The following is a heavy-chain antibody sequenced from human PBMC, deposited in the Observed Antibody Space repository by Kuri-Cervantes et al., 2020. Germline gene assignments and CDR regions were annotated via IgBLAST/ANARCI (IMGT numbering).Heavy chain of an antibody. Sequence: SETLSLTCAVSGVSISNSNWWSWGRQPPGKGLEWIGEIYHSGSTNYNPSLKSRVTISVDKSKNQFSLKLSSVTAADTAVYYCARGDSSWLGYYYYYMDVWGKGTTVTVSS. CDR2: IYHSGST. V-gene: IGHV4-4*02. D-gene: IGHD6-13*01. CDR3: ARGDSSWLGYYYYYMDV. CDR1: GVSISNSNW. J-gene: IGHJ6*03.